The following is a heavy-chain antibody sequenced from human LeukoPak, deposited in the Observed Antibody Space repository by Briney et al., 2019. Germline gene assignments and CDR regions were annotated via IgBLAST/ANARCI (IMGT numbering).Heavy chain of an antibody. J-gene: IGHJ4*02. CDR1: GFTFSSYG. CDR2: ISGSGGST. Sequence: PGGSLRLSCAASGFTFSSYGMHWVRQAPGKGLEWVSAISGSGGSTYYADSVKGRFTISRDNSKNTLYLQMNSLRAEDTAVYYCANHRIPYDYWGQGTLVTVSS. CDR3: ANHRIPYDY. V-gene: IGHV3-23*01.